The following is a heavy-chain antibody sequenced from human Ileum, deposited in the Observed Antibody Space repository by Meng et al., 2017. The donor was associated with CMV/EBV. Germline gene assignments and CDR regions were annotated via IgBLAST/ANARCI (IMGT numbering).Heavy chain of an antibody. Sequence: GPLRLSCTVSGGSISSSSYYWGWIRQPPGKGLEWIGSIYYSGSTYYNPSLKSRVTISVDTSKNQFSLKLSSVTAADTAVYYCARATPYHLLSPSCGFDPWGQGTLVTVSS. CDR2: IYYSGST. V-gene: IGHV4-39*07. J-gene: IGHJ5*02. D-gene: IGHD2-2*01. CDR3: ARATPYHLLSPSCGFDP. CDR1: GGSISSSSYY.